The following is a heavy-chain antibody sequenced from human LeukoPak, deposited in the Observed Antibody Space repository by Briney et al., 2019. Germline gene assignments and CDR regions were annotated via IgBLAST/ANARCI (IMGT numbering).Heavy chain of an antibody. CDR1: GDSVSSGDFY. V-gene: IGHV4-39*07. CDR3: ARELAYCGGDCYVYFDY. Sequence: SETLSLTCTVSGDSVSSGDFYWAWIRQPPGKALERIGSVYYAGSTYYNPSLTRRVSISVDTSRNHFSLNLKSVTAADTAIYYCARELAYCGGDCYVYFDYWGQGTLVPVSS. J-gene: IGHJ4*02. D-gene: IGHD2-21*02. CDR2: VYYAGST.